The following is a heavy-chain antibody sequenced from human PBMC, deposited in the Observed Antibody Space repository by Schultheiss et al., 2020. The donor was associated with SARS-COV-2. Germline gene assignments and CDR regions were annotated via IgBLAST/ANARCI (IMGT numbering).Heavy chain of an antibody. CDR3: ARDGYCSSTSCYHDAFDI. Sequence: SETLSLTCAVYGGSFSGYYWSWIRQPPGKGLEWIGEINHSGSTNYNPSLKSRVTISIDTSNNHFSLKLNSVTAADTAVYYCARDGYCSSTSCYHDAFDIWGQGTMVTVSS. D-gene: IGHD2-2*01. CDR2: INHSGST. V-gene: IGHV4-34*01. J-gene: IGHJ3*02. CDR1: GGSFSGYY.